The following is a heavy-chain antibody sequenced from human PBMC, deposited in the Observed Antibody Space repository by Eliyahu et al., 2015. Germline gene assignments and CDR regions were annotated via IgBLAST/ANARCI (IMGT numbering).Heavy chain of an antibody. CDR1: GFIFSNAW. CDR2: IKSNDDGGTT. Sequence: EVQLVESGGGSVKSGGSLRLSCAASGFIFSNAWMGWVRQAPGKGLGGIGRIKSNDDGGTTDYAAPVKGRFTISRDDSDDKLYLNMNSLKTEDTAVYYCSTDLDGRRYYYYGLDVWGPGTTVTVS. V-gene: IGHV3-15*01. CDR3: STDLDGRRYYYYGLDV. J-gene: IGHJ6*02. D-gene: IGHD5-24*01.